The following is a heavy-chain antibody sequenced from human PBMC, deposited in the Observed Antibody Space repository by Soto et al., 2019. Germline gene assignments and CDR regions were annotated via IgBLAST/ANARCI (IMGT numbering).Heavy chain of an antibody. V-gene: IGHV4-39*01. J-gene: IGHJ5*02. CDR1: GGSISSSSYY. Sequence: QLQLQESGPGLVKPSETLSLTCTVSGGSISSSSYYWGCIRQPPGKGLEWIGSIYYSGSTYYNPSLNSRVTISVDTSKNQFSLKLSSVTAADTAVYYCARVPRVATGNNYWFDPWGQGTLVTVSS. D-gene: IGHD5-12*01. CDR3: ARVPRVATGNNYWFDP. CDR2: IYYSGST.